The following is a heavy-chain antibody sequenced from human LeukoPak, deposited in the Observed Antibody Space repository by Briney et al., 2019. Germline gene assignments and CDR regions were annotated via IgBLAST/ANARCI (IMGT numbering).Heavy chain of an antibody. Sequence: SETLSLTCTVSGGSISSSSYYWGWIRQPPGKGLEWIGSIHYSGSTYYNPSLKSRVTISVDTSKNQFSLKLSSVTAADTAVYYCARDSAYYFDYWGPGTLVTVSS. CDR3: ARDSAYYFDY. CDR1: GGSISSSSYY. D-gene: IGHD3-10*01. CDR2: IHYSGST. V-gene: IGHV4-39*07. J-gene: IGHJ4*02.